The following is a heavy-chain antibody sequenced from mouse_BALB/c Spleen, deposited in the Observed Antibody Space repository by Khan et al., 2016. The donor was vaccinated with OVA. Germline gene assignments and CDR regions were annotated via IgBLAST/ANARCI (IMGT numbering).Heavy chain of an antibody. Sequence: VQLKESGAELVRPGASVKLSCKTSGYIFTSYWIHWVRQMSEQGLEWIGRIDPPNGNTKYDPKFQGKATITADTSSNTAYLQLSSLTSEDTAVYYCARMARKWGQGTTLTVSS. CDR3: ARMARK. CDR2: IDPPNGNT. V-gene: IGHV14-1*02. J-gene: IGHJ2*01. CDR1: GYIFTSYW.